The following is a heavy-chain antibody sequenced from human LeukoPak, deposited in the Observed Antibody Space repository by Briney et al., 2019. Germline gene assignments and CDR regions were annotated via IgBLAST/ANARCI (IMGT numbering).Heavy chain of an antibody. CDR2: ISGSGGST. J-gene: IGHJ4*02. CDR3: AKGPRGSSGYQIDY. V-gene: IGHV3-23*01. CDR1: GFTFSSYA. Sequence: GGSLRLSCAASGFTFSSYAMSWVRQAPGKGLEWVSAISGSGGSTYYADSVKGRFTISRDNSRNKLYLQMNSLRAEDTAVYYCAKGPRGSSGYQIDYWGQGTLVTVSS. D-gene: IGHD3-22*01.